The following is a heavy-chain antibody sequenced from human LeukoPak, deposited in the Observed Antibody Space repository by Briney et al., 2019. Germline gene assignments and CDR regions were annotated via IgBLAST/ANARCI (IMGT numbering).Heavy chain of an antibody. CDR1: GFTFSSYA. CDR2: ISSSSSYI. CDR3: ARVAEDSSSWYHYYYMDV. Sequence: GGSLRLSCAASGFTFSSYAMSWVRQAPGKGLEWVSSISSSSSYIYYADSVKGRFTISRDNAKNSLYLQMNSLRAEDTAVYYCARVAEDSSSWYHYYYMDVWGKGTTVTVSS. J-gene: IGHJ6*03. V-gene: IGHV3-21*01. D-gene: IGHD6-13*01.